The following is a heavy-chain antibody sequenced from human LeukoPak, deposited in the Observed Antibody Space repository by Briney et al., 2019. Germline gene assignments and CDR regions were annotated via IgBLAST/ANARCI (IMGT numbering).Heavy chain of an antibody. Sequence: GGSLRLSCAASGFTFGDYWMHWVRQAPGKGLVWVSRINSDGSSTTYADSVKGRFTISRDNAKNTLYLQMNSLRFEDTAMYYCARGQFSQYPWGQGTLVTVSS. J-gene: IGHJ5*02. CDR1: GFTFGDYW. CDR3: ARGQFSQYP. CDR2: INSDGSST. D-gene: IGHD4-11*01. V-gene: IGHV3-74*01.